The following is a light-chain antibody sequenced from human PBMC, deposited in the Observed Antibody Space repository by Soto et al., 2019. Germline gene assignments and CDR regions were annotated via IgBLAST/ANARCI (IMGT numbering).Light chain of an antibody. CDR3: TSSTSSRTGV. V-gene: IGLV2-14*01. Sequence: QSVLTQPASVSGSPGQSITISCTGTSNDVGGYKYVSWYQQHPGMAPKLMIYEVTNRPSGVSNRFSGSKSGNTASLTISGLQADDEATYYCTSSTSSRTGVFCGGTKLTVL. CDR1: SNDVGGYKY. J-gene: IGLJ3*02. CDR2: EVT.